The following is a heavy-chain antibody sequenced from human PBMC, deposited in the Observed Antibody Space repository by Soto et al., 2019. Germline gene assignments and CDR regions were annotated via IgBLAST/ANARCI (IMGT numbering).Heavy chain of an antibody. CDR3: AEDTYYYDRSGYYTYDH. V-gene: IGHV3-30*18. CDR2: VSYDGSNK. CDR1: GFTFSSYG. D-gene: IGHD3-22*01. J-gene: IGHJ4*02. Sequence: GGSLRLSCAASGFTFSSYGVHWVREAPGKGMEWVASVSYDGSNKHYGDSVKGRFTISRDNSRNTLDLQMNSLRAEDTAVYYCAEDTYYYDRSGYYTYDHWGQGT.